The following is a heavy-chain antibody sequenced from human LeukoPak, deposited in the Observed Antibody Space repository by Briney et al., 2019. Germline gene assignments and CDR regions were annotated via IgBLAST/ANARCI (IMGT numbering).Heavy chain of an antibody. J-gene: IGHJ3*02. V-gene: IGHV3-21*01. CDR3: ARDITNQLAGAFDI. D-gene: IGHD2-2*01. CDR2: ISSSSSYI. CDR1: GFTFSSYS. Sequence: PGGSLRLSCAASGFTFSSYSMNWVRQAPGKGLEWVSSISSSSSYIYYADSVKGRFTISRDNAKNSLYLQMNSLRAEDTAVYYCARDITNQLAGAFDIWGQGTMVTVSS.